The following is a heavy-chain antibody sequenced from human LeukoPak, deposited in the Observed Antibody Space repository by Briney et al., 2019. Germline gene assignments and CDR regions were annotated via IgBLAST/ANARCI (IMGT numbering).Heavy chain of an antibody. D-gene: IGHD3-22*01. J-gene: IGHJ4*02. CDR3: ARARNNYDSSGFSALDY. V-gene: IGHV3-33*01. CDR2: IWYEGSNK. CDR1: GVAFDSHV. Sequence: GGSLRPSCAASGVAFDSHVMHWVRQAPGEGRDGGASIWYEGSNKDYADSVKGRFTISRDNSKNTLYLHMNSLSAEDTAVYYCARARNNYDSSGFSALDYWGQGTLVAVSS.